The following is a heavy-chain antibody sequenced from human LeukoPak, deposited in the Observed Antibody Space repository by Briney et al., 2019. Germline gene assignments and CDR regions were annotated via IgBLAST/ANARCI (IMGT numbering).Heavy chain of an antibody. Sequence: PSETLSLTCSVSGGSVTGGGYYWSWIRQPPGKGLEWIGEINHSGSTNYNPSLKSRVTISVDTSKNQFSLKLSSVTAADTAVYYCARGVDDSSGNHRIGWYFDLWGRGTPVTVSS. CDR3: ARGVDDSSGNHRIGWYFDL. V-gene: IGHV4-34*01. J-gene: IGHJ2*01. CDR1: GGSVTGGGYY. CDR2: INHSGST. D-gene: IGHD3-22*01.